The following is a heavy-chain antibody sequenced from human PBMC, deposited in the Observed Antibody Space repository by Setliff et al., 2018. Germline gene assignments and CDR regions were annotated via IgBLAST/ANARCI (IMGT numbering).Heavy chain of an antibody. Sequence: GGSLRLSCAASGFTFSSYAMSWVRQAPGKGLEWVSAISGSGGSTYYADSVKGRFTVSRDNAKNALHLQMNSLRVEDTAVYYCARDGGEYWGQGTLVTVSS. D-gene: IGHD3-16*01. CDR3: ARDGGEY. CDR2: ISGSGGST. CDR1: GFTFSSYA. V-gene: IGHV3-23*01. J-gene: IGHJ4*02.